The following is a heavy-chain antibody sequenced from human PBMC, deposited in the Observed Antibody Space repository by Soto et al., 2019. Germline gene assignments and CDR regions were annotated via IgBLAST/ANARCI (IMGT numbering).Heavy chain of an antibody. D-gene: IGHD3-16*01. V-gene: IGHV1-69*06. CDR1: GGTFSSLA. CDR3: ARSQGVFDS. J-gene: IGHJ4*02. CDR2: LVPVFGTA. Sequence: QVQLVQSGAEVKKPGSSVKVSCKASGGTFSSLAISWVRQAPGQGLEWMGGLVPVFGTANYAQKFQDRVTITADKSTRTSYMELSSLRSEDTAVYYCARSQGVFDSWGQGTLVTVSS.